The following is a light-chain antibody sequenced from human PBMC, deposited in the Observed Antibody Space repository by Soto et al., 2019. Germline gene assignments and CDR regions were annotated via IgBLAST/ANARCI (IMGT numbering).Light chain of an antibody. Sequence: EIVMTQSPATLSVSPGDRATLSCRASQSVSSNLAWYQQKPGQAPRLLIYGASTRPTGIPARFSGSGSGTEFTPTISSRQSEDVAVYYCQQYNNWPPWTFGQGTKVEIK. CDR3: QQYNNWPPWT. CDR2: GAS. CDR1: QSVSSN. V-gene: IGKV3-15*01. J-gene: IGKJ1*01.